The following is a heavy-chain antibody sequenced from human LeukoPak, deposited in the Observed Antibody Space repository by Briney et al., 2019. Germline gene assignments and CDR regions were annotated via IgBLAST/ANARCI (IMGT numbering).Heavy chain of an antibody. J-gene: IGHJ4*02. D-gene: IGHD3-9*01. Sequence: SETLSLTCTVYRGSFSGYYWSWIRQPPGKGLEWIGSVYYSGTTDYNPSLKSRVTISVDTSKNQFSLKLSSVTAADTAVYYCARSENVLRYFDPKFDYWGQGTLVTVSS. CDR3: ARSENVLRYFDPKFDY. V-gene: IGHV4-34*01. CDR1: RGSFSGYY. CDR2: VYYSGTT.